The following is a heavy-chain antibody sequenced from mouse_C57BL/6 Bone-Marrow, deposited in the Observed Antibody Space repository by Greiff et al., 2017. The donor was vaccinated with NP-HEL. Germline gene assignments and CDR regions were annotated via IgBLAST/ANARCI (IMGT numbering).Heavy chain of an antibody. CDR3: ARDDGFWDY. J-gene: IGHJ2*01. D-gene: IGHD2-3*01. CDR2: IDPSDSYT. V-gene: IGHV1-69*01. CDR1: GYTFTSYW. Sequence: QVQLKQPGAELVMPGASVKLSCKASGYTFTSYWMHWVKQRPGQGLEWIGEIDPSDSYTNYNQKFKGKSTLTVDKSSSTAYMQLSSLTSEDSAVYYCARDDGFWDYWGQGTTLTVSS.